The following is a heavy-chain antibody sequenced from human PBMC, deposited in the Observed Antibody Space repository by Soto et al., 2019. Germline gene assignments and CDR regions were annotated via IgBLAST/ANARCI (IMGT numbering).Heavy chain of an antibody. D-gene: IGHD6-19*01. Sequence: PGGSLRLSCAASGFTFSNYGMHWVRQAPGKGLEWVAVIWHDGFNKFYGDSVKGRFAISRDNSQNALYLQMSSLRADDTALYYCARDDGTAVTSPGYFDYWGQGTPVTVSS. CDR3: ARDDGTAVTSPGYFDY. V-gene: IGHV3-33*01. J-gene: IGHJ4*02. CDR1: GFTFSNYG. CDR2: IWHDGFNK.